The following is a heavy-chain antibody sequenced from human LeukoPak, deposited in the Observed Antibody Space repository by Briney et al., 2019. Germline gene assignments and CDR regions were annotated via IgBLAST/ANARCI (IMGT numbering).Heavy chain of an antibody. CDR2: INHSGST. V-gene: IGHV4-34*01. D-gene: IGHD3-9*01. Sequence: SETLSLTCAVYGGSFSGYYWSWIRQPPGKGLEWIGEINHSGSTDYNPSLKSRVTISVDTSKNQFSLKLSSVTAADTAVYYCARGAPISEGIDYWGQGTLVTVSS. CDR1: GGSFSGYY. CDR3: ARGAPISEGIDY. J-gene: IGHJ4*02.